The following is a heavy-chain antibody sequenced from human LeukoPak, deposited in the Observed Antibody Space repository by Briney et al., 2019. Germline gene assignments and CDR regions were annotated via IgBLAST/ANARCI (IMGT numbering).Heavy chain of an antibody. CDR3: GRVSESLVNGGVSWSFDN. CDR2: ISWNSGSI. Sequence: GGSLRLSCAASGFTFDDYAMHWVRQAPGKGLEWVSGISWNSGSIGYVDSVKGRFTISRDNAKNSLYLQMNSLRAEDTAVYYCGRVSESLVNGGVSWSFDNWGQGTLVTVSS. D-gene: IGHD2-15*01. V-gene: IGHV3-9*01. J-gene: IGHJ4*02. CDR1: GFTFDDYA.